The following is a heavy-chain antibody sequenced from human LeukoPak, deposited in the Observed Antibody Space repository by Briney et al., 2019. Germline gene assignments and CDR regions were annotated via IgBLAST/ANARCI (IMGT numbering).Heavy chain of an antibody. Sequence: GSLRLSCAASGFSFNIYAMGWVRQAPGKGLEWVSVIGSGSVDKYYADTVRGRFDISRDNSKNRLFLQMNSLRVEDSGVYYCAKRVPLTALDYWGQGSLVTVSS. CDR3: AKRVPLTALDY. CDR1: GFSFNIYA. CDR2: IGSGSVDK. V-gene: IGHV3-23*01. D-gene: IGHD3-3*01. J-gene: IGHJ4*02.